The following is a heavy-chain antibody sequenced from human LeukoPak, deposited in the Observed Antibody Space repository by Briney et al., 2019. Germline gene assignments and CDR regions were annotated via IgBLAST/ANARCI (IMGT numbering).Heavy chain of an antibody. CDR3: ARDRGGATSTYYYYGLDV. CDR1: GFAFSTYA. D-gene: IGHD2-2*01. CDR2: ISYDGTNK. J-gene: IGHJ6*02. V-gene: IGHV3-30-3*01. Sequence: GKSLRLSCAASGFAFSTYATHWVRQAPGKGLEWAAVISYDGTNKYYGDSVKGRFTISRDNSKNTLYLQMNGLRGEDTAVYYCARDRGGATSTYYYYGLDVWGQGTTVTVSS.